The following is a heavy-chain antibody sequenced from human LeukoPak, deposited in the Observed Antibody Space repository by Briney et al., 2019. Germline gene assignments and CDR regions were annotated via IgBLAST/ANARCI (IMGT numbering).Heavy chain of an antibody. CDR3: ARDSQITYYYDSSGFHWFDP. V-gene: IGHV3-21*01. CDR1: GFTFSSYR. D-gene: IGHD3-22*01. J-gene: IGHJ5*02. Sequence: GGSLRLSCAASGFTFSSYRMNWVRQAPGKGLEWVSSISSSSSYIYYADSVKGRFTISRDNAKNSLYLQMNSLRAEDTAVYYCARDSQITYYYDSSGFHWFDPWGQGTLVTVSS. CDR2: ISSSSSYI.